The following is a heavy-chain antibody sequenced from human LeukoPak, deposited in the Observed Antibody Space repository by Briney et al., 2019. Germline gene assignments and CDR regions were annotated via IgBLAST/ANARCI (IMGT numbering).Heavy chain of an antibody. CDR2: IYTSGST. J-gene: IGHJ4*02. CDR3: AREVGSSFIFDY. V-gene: IGHV4-4*07. Sequence: PSETLSLTCTVSGGSISSYYWRWIRQPAGKGLEWLGRIYTSGSTNYNPSLKSRVPISVDKSKNQFSLKQRSVTAADTAVYYWAREVGSSFIFDYWGQGTLVTVSS. CDR1: GGSISSYY. D-gene: IGHD6-13*01.